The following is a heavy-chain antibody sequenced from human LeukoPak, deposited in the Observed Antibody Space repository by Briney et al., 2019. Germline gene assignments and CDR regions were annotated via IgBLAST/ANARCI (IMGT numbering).Heavy chain of an antibody. Sequence: SSETLSLTCTVSGGSISSYYWSWIRQPPGKGLEWIGYIYYSGSTNYNPSLKSRVTISVDTSKNQFSLKLSSVTAADTAVYYCARQWERSFDIWGQGTMVTVSS. V-gene: IGHV4-59*01. CDR3: ARQWERSFDI. CDR2: IYYSGST. CDR1: GGSISSYY. J-gene: IGHJ3*02. D-gene: IGHD1-26*01.